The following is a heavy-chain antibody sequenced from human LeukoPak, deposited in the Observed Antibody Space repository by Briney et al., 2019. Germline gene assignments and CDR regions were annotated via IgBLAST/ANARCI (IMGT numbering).Heavy chain of an antibody. CDR2: VSYDGSVK. V-gene: IGHV3-30*18. CDR3: AKRGGSGSPHYFDY. J-gene: IGHJ4*02. CDR1: GFTFSSYA. Sequence: PGGSLRLSCAASGFTFSSYAMHWVRQAPGKGLEWVAVVSYDGSVKYYADSVKGRLTISRDNSKNTLYLQMNSLRAEDTAECYCAKRGGSGSPHYFDYWGQGTLVTVSP. D-gene: IGHD3-10*01.